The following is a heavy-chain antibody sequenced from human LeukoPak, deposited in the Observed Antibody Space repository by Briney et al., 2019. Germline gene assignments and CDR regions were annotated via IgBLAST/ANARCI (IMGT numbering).Heavy chain of an antibody. CDR1: GFRVSSNY. Sequence: GGSLRLSCAASGFRVSSNYMSWVRQAPGKGLEWVSVLYSSGNTYFTDSLKGRFTISRDDSKNTVYLQMNSLRVEDTAVYYCARGQYYDSSGFDCWGQGTLVTVSS. D-gene: IGHD3-22*01. V-gene: IGHV3-53*01. J-gene: IGHJ4*02. CDR3: ARGQYYDSSGFDC. CDR2: LYSSGNT.